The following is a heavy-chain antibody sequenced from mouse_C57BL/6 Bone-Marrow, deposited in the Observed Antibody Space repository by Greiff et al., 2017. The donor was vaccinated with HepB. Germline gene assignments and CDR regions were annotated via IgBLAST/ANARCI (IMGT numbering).Heavy chain of an antibody. CDR1: GFTFSSYA. J-gene: IGHJ4*01. D-gene: IGHD1-1*01. V-gene: IGHV5-4*01. CDR3: ARDITTVPRAMDY. Sequence: EVQLVESGGGLVKPGGSLKLSCAASGFTFSSYAMSWVRQTPEKRLEWVATISDGGSYTYYPDNVKGRFTISRDNAKNNLYLQMSHLKSEDTAMYYCARDITTVPRAMDYWGQGTSVTVSS. CDR2: ISDGGSYT.